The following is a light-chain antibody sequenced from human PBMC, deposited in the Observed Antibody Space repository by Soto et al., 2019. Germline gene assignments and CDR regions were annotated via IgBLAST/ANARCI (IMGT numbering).Light chain of an antibody. Sequence: DIQMTQSPSTVPASLGDRVSISCWASQNINTWFEWYPQKTGKAPKLVILKASSLESGVPSRFRGSGSGTEFTLTLSSLQPDDLETYYCQQYNNYFWAFGQGTKVDIK. J-gene: IGKJ1*01. CDR2: KAS. V-gene: IGKV1-5*03. CDR1: QNINTW. CDR3: QQYNNYFWA.